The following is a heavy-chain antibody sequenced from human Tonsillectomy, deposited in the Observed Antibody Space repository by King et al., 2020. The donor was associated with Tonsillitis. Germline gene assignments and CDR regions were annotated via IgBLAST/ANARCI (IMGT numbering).Heavy chain of an antibody. D-gene: IGHD4-11*01. V-gene: IGHV3-33*01. J-gene: IGHJ4*02. CDR2: IWYDGSNK. CDR1: GFTFSSYD. CDR3: ARLSVGSDRLESFDS. Sequence: VQLVESGGGVVQPGRSLRLSCAASGFTFSSYDMHWVRQAPGKGLEWVAVIWYDGSNKHYADSVRGRFTISRDNSKNTLYLQINSLRAEDTAVYYCARLSVGSDRLESFDSRGQGTLVTVSS.